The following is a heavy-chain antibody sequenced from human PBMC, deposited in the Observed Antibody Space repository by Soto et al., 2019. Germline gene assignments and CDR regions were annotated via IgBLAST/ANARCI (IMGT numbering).Heavy chain of an antibody. J-gene: IGHJ5*02. CDR3: ARVRHSGYDANWFDP. CDR1: GYTFTGYY. CDR2: INPNSGGT. Sequence: ASVKVSCKASGYTFTGYYMHWVRQAPGQGLEWMGWINPNSGGTNYAQKFQGWVTMTRDTSISTAYMELSRLRSDDTAVYYCARVRHSGYDANWFDPWGQGTLVTVSS. V-gene: IGHV1-2*04. D-gene: IGHD5-12*01.